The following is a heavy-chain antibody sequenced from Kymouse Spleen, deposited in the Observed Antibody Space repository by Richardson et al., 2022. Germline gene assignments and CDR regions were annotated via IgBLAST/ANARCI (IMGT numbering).Heavy chain of an antibody. CDR2: IYYSGST. CDR1: GGSVSSGSYY. J-gene: IGHJ4*02. V-gene: IGHV4-61*01. CDR3: ARRGSSGWYEDY. Sequence: QVQLQESGPGLVKPSETLSLTCTVSGGSVSSGSYYWSWIRQPPGKGLEWIGYIYYSGSTNYNPSLKSRVTISVDTSKNQFSLKLSSVTAADTAVYYCARRGSSGWYEDYWGQGTLVTVSS. D-gene: IGHD6-19*01.